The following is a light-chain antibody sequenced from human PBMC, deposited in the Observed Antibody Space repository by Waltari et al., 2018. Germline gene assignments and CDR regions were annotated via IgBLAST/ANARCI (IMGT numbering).Light chain of an antibody. V-gene: IGKV3-20*01. CDR1: QSVGRT. CDR2: DAS. Sequence: EIVLTQSPASLSLSPGDRAPLSCRASQSVGRTLAWYQQRPGQAPRLLIYDASSRATGLPDRFSGSGSGADFSLTISRLEPEDFAVYYGQKYGTRPATFGQGTKVEVK. J-gene: IGKJ1*01. CDR3: QKYGTRPAT.